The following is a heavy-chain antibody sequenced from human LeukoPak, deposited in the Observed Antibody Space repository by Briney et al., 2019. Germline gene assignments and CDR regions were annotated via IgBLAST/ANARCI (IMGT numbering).Heavy chain of an antibody. V-gene: IGHV5-51*01. CDR2: IYPGDSDT. CDR3: ARHGSNWGRSRALDY. CDR1: GYSFTSYW. Sequence: GESLKISCKGSGYSFTSYWIGWVRQMPGKGLEWMGIIYPGDSDTRYSPSFQGQVTISADKSISTAYLQWSSLKASDTAMYYCARHGSNWGRSRALDYWGQGTLVTVSS. J-gene: IGHJ4*02. D-gene: IGHD7-27*01.